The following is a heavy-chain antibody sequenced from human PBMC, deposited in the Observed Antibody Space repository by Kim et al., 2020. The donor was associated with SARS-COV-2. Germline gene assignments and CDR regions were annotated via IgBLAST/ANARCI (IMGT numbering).Heavy chain of an antibody. D-gene: IGHD3-16*01. CDR2: ITGSGRTT. CDR3: AKAGGGSDVNYYYGWDV. J-gene: IGHJ6*01. V-gene: IGHV3-23*01. CDR1: GFTFRDFA. Sequence: GGSLRLSCEASGFTFRDFAMSWVRQTPEKGLQWVSSITGSGRTTYYVDSVKGRFTISRDNSKNTLHLQMNSLRADDTAVYYCAKAGGGSDVNYYYGWDV.